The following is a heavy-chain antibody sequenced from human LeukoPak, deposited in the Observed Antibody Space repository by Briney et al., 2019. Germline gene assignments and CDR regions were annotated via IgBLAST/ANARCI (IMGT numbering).Heavy chain of an antibody. D-gene: IGHD7-27*01. CDR2: IYYSGST. V-gene: IGHV4-59*08. J-gene: IGHJ5*02. CDR3: ARQMANWGPEDWFDP. Sequence: QSSETLSLTCTVSGGSISSYYWSWIRQPPGKGLEWIGYIYYSGSTNYNPSLKSRVTISVDTSKNQFSLKLSSVTAADTAVYYCARQMANWGPEDWFDPWGQGTLVTVSS. CDR1: GGSISSYY.